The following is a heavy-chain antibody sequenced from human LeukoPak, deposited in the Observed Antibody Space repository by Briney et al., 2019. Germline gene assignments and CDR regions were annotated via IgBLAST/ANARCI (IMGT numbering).Heavy chain of an antibody. J-gene: IGHJ6*03. Sequence: SGGSLRLSCEASGFIFSSYWMSWVRQAPGKGPEWVANIKQDESEKYYVDSVKGRFTISRDNAKNSLYLQMNSLRAEDTAVYYCARDYSSGWYANMDVWGKGTTVTVSS. CDR1: GFIFSSYW. D-gene: IGHD6-19*01. CDR2: IKQDESEK. CDR3: ARDYSSGWYANMDV. V-gene: IGHV3-7*01.